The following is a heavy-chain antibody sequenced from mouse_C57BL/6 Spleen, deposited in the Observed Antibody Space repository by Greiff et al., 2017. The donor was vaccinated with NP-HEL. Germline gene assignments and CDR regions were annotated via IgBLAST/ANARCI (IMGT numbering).Heavy chain of an antibody. V-gene: IGHV5-9-1*02. CDR1: GFTFSSYA. CDR3: TRDHGSSYGFAY. D-gene: IGHD1-1*01. CDR2: ISSGGDYI. J-gene: IGHJ3*01. Sequence: EVKLLESGEGLVKPGGSLKLSCAASGFTFSSYAMSWVRQTPEKRLEWVAYISSGGDYIYYAETVKGRFTISRDNARNTLYLQISSLKSEDTAMYYCTRDHGSSYGFAYWGQGTLVTVSA.